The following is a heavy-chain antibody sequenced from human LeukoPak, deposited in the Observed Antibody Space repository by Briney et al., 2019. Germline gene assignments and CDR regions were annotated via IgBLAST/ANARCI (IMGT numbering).Heavy chain of an antibody. CDR1: GFTFDDYA. D-gene: IGHD4-11*01. CDR3: AKGATVTTFYFQH. V-gene: IGHV3-9*01. J-gene: IGHJ1*01. CDR2: ISWNSGSI. Sequence: PGGSLRLSCAASGFTFDDYAMHWVRQAPGEGLEWVSGISWNSGSIGYADSVKGRFTISRDNAKNSLYLQMNSLRAEDTALYYCAKGATVTTFYFQHWGQGTLVTVSS.